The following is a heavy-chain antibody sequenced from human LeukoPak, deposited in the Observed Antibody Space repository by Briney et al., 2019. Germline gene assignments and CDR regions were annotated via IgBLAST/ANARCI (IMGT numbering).Heavy chain of an antibody. Sequence: SETLSLTCTVSGGSISSSSYYWGWIRQPPGKGLEWIGSIYYSGSTYYNPSLKSRVTISVDTSKNQFSLKLSPVTAADTAVYYCATRIAVAATYYFDYWGQGTLVTVSS. D-gene: IGHD6-19*01. CDR3: ATRIAVAATYYFDY. CDR2: IYYSGST. J-gene: IGHJ4*02. V-gene: IGHV4-39*07. CDR1: GGSISSSSYY.